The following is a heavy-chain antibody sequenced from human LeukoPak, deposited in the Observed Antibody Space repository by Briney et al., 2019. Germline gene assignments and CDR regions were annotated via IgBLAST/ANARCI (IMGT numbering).Heavy chain of an antibody. J-gene: IGHJ5*02. Sequence: ASVKVSCKVSGYTFTELSMHWVRQAPGKGLEWMGGFDPGDGEAIYAQKFQGRVTMTEDTSTDTAYMELSSLRSEDTAVYYCATVLEKPHYDILTGYYKEGDLYWFDPWGQGTLVTVSS. CDR2: FDPGDGEA. V-gene: IGHV1-24*01. CDR3: ATVLEKPHYDILTGYYKEGDLYWFDP. D-gene: IGHD3-9*01. CDR1: GYTFTELS.